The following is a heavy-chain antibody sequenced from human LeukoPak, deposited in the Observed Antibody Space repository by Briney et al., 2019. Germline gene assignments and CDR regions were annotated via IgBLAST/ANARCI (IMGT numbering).Heavy chain of an antibody. D-gene: IGHD4-17*01. Sequence: SETLSLTCSVSSGSMSSHYWSWIRQPPGKGLEWIGYIYNNESTNYNPSLRSRVTISVGTSENQFSLKLSSVTAADTAVYYCAREDPQTTVPEGLDVWGQGTTVTVSS. V-gene: IGHV4-59*11. CDR1: SGSMSSHY. CDR2: IYNNEST. J-gene: IGHJ6*02. CDR3: AREDPQTTVPEGLDV.